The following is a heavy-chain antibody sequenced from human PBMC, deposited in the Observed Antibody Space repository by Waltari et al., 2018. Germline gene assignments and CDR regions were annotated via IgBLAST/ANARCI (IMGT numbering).Heavy chain of an antibody. V-gene: IGHV3-33*06. CDR2: IWYDGSNK. CDR3: AKALDYYDSSGYYFHYFDY. D-gene: IGHD3-22*01. J-gene: IGHJ4*02. CDR1: GFTFSRYG. Sequence: QVQLVESGGGVGQPGRSLRLSCAASGFTFSRYGMHWVRQAPGKGLEWVAVIWYDGSNKYYADSVKGRFTISRDNSKNTLYLQMNSLRAEDTAVYYCAKALDYYDSSGYYFHYFDYWGQGTLVTVSS.